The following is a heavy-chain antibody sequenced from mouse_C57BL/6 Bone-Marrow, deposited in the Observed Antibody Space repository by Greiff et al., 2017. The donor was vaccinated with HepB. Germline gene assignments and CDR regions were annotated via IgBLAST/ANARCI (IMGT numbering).Heavy chain of an antibody. CDR3: ASENYYGSRWYFDV. CDR2: INPNNGGT. D-gene: IGHD1-1*01. Sequence: VHVKQSGPELVKPGASVKMSCKASGYTFTDYNMHWVKQSHGKSLEWIGYINPNNGGTSYNQKFKGKATLTVNKSSSTAYMELRSLTSEDSAVYYCASENYYGSRWYFDVWGTGTTVTVSS. CDR1: GYTFTDYN. J-gene: IGHJ1*03. V-gene: IGHV1-22*01.